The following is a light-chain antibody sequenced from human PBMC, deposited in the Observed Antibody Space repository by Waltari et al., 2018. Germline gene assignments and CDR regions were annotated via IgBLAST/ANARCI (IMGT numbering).Light chain of an antibody. J-gene: IGLJ1*01. CDR2: EVI. CDR1: NSDVGNYNL. Sequence: QSALTQPASVSGTPGQSITIACPGTNSDVGNYNLVSWYQHHPGEAPKLMICEVIKRPSGVSNRFSGSKSGNTASLTISGLQAEDEADYYCCSYAGSGTYVFGTGTKVTVL. V-gene: IGLV2-23*02. CDR3: CSYAGSGTYV.